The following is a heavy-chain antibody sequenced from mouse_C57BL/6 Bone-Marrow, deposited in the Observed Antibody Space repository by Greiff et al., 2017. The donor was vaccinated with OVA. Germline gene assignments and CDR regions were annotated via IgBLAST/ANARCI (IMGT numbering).Heavy chain of an antibody. J-gene: IGHJ1*03. D-gene: IGHD1-1*01. Sequence: EVMLVESVAELVRPGASVKLSCTASGFNIKNTYMHWVKQRPEQGLEWIGRIDPANGNTKYAPKFQGKATITADTSSNTAYLQLSSLTSEDTAFYYCARGYYGSSPYWYFDVWGTGTTVTVSS. V-gene: IGHV14-3*01. CDR2: IDPANGNT. CDR3: ARGYYGSSPYWYFDV. CDR1: GFNIKNTY.